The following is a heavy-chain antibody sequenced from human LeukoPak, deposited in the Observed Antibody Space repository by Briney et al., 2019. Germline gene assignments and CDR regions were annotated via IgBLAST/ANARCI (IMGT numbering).Heavy chain of an antibody. CDR1: GDSVSSNSAA. V-gene: IGHV6-1*01. CDR3: ARVWVWRQSGYSYGHGFDY. J-gene: IGHJ4*02. D-gene: IGHD5-18*01. Sequence: SQTLSLTCAISGDSVSSNSAAWNWIRQSPSRGLEWLGRTYYRSKWYNDYAVSVKSRITINPDTSKNQFSLQLNSVTPEDTAVYYCARVWVWRQSGYSYGHGFDYWGQGTLVTVSS. CDR2: TYYRSKWYN.